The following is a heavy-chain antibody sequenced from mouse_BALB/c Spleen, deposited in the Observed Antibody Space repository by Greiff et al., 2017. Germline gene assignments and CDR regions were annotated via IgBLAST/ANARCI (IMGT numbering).Heavy chain of an antibody. D-gene: IGHD1-1*01. V-gene: IGHV14-3*02. Sequence: VQLQQSGAELVKPGASVKLSCTASGFNIKDTYMHWVKQRPEQGLEWIGRIDPANGNTKYDPKFQGKATITADTSSNTAYLQLSSLTSEDTAVYYCARMITTDWYFDVWGAGTTVTVSS. CDR2: IDPANGNT. CDR1: GFNIKDTY. J-gene: IGHJ1*01. CDR3: ARMITTDWYFDV.